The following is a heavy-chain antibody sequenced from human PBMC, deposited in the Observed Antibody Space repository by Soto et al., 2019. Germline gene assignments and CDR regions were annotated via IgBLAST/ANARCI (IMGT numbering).Heavy chain of an antibody. CDR2: IKQDGSEK. CDR3: APSPYCSGGGCYAVDWFDP. J-gene: IGHJ5*02. D-gene: IGHD2-15*01. V-gene: IGHV3-7*01. CDR1: GFTFSSFW. Sequence: LRLSCAASGFTFSSFWMNWVRQAPGKGLEWVANIKQDGSEKNYVDSVKGRFTISRDNAKNSVYLQMNSLRAEDTAVYYCAPSPYCSGGGCYAVDWFDPWGQGTLVTVSS.